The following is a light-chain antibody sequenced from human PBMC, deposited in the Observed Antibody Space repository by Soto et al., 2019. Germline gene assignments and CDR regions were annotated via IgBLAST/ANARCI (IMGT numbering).Light chain of an antibody. CDR2: ASS. V-gene: IGKV1-39*01. CDR3: QQSYTSPFT. Sequence: DIQMTQSPSSLSASVGDRVTITCRASQSISVYLNWYQQKPGQAPRFLMYASSTLQSGVPSRFSGRGSGTDFTLTINSLQPEDFATYYCQQSYTSPFTFGPGTRWIS. J-gene: IGKJ3*01. CDR1: QSISVY.